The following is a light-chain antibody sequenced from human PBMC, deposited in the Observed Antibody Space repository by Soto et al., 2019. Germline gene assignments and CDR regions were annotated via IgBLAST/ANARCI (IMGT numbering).Light chain of an antibody. CDR2: EVS. J-gene: IGLJ1*01. Sequence: QSALTQPDSVSGSPGQSITISCAGASSDIGGYNYVSWYQQHPGKAPRLMIYEVSYRPSGVSDRFSASKSGLTASLTISGLQPEDEADYYCSSFTSNRIYVFGPGTKLTVL. CDR3: SSFTSNRIYV. CDR1: SSDIGGYNY. V-gene: IGLV2-14*01.